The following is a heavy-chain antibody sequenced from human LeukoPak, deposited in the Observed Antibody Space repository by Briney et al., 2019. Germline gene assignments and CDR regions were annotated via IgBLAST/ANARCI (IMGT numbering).Heavy chain of an antibody. J-gene: IGHJ3*02. Sequence: GGSLRLSCAASGFTFSSYGMSWVRQAPGKGLEWVSAISGSGGSTYYADSVKGRFTISRDNSKNTLYLQMNSLRAEDTAIYYCARDRFHGDYVGAFDIWGHGTMATVSS. CDR3: ARDRFHGDYVGAFDI. CDR2: ISGSGGST. D-gene: IGHD4-17*01. V-gene: IGHV3-23*01. CDR1: GFTFSSYG.